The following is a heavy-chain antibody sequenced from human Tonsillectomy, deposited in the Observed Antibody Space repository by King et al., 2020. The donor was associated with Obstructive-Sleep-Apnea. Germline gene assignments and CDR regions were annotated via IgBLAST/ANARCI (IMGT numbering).Heavy chain of an antibody. CDR1: RGSISRYY. J-gene: IGHJ5*02. D-gene: IGHD3-10*01. V-gene: IGHV4-59*08. CDR2: IFYSGMT. Sequence: HVQLQESGPGLVKPSETLSLTCTVSRGSISRYYWSCIRQPPGKGLEWIGYIFYSGMTNYNPPLKRRVTITFDTSKNHFSLKRGSVTAADTAGYYCARQGYGSGAYNWFDPWGQGTLVTVSS. CDR3: ARQGYGSGAYNWFDP.